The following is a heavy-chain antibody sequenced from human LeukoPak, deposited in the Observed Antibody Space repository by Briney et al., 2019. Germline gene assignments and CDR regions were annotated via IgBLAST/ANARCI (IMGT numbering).Heavy chain of an antibody. V-gene: IGHV2-70*11. CDR3: ARIVVSHGSGSYEDY. CDR2: IDWDDDK. D-gene: IGHD3-10*01. Sequence: SGPTLVNPTQTLTLTCTFSGFSLSTNRMGVSWIRQPPGKALEWLARIDWDDDKYYSTSLKTRLTISKDTSKNQVVPTMTNMDPVDTATYYCARIVVSHGSGSYEDYWGQGTLVTVSS. CDR1: GFSLSTNRMG. J-gene: IGHJ4*02.